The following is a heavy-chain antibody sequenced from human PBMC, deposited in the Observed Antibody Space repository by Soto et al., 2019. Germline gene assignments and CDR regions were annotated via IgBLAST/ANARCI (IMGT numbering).Heavy chain of an antibody. J-gene: IGHJ2*01. V-gene: IGHV3-30-3*01. CDR1: GFTFSSYA. D-gene: IGHD2-2*01. CDR3: ARDSSPWCSSTSCLRWYFDL. CDR2: ISYDGSNK. Sequence: QVQLVESGGGVVQPGRSLRLSCAASGFTFSSYAMHWVRQAPGKGLEWVAVISYDGSNKYYADSVKGRFTISRDNSKNTLYLQMNSLRAEDTAVYYCARDSSPWCSSTSCLRWYFDLWGRGTLVTVSS.